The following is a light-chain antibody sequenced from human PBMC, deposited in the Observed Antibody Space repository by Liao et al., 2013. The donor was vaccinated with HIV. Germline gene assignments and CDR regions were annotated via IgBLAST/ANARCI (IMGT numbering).Light chain of an antibody. J-gene: IGLJ1*01. CDR2: QDT. CDR1: KLGDKY. Sequence: SYELTQPPSVSVSPGQTASITCSGDKLGDKYACWYQQKPGQSPVLVIYQDTLRPLGIPDRFSGSNSGGTATLTISGTQAMDEADYYCQAWDSSTEVFGTGTKVTVL. V-gene: IGLV3-1*01. CDR3: QAWDSSTEV.